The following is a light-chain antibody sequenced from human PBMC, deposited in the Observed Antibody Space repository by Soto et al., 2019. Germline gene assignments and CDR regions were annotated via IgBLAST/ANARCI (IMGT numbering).Light chain of an antibody. J-gene: IGLJ2*01. V-gene: IGLV1-40*01. CDR2: GNS. CDR1: SSNIGAGYD. Sequence: QSVLTQPPSVSGAPGQRVTISCTGSSSNIGAGYDVHWYQQIPGTAPKLLIYGNSNRPSGVPDRFSGSKSGTSASLAITGLQAEDEADYYCQSYDSSLSAPYVFGGGTKLTVL. CDR3: QSYDSSLSAPYV.